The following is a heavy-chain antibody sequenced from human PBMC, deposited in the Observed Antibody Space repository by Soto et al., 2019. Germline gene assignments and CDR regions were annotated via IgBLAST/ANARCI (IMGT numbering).Heavy chain of an antibody. Sequence: SETLSLTCTVSGGSVSSGGYDWSWIRQPPGKGLDWIGHISYSGSTNYNPSLKSRVTISAGTSRNQFSLKLNSVTAADTAVYYCASSPPSYYTSSYYFDYWGLGTLVTVSS. J-gene: IGHJ4*02. V-gene: IGHV4-61*08. D-gene: IGHD3-3*01. CDR3: ASSPPSYYTSSYYFDY. CDR1: GGSVSSGGYD. CDR2: ISYSGST.